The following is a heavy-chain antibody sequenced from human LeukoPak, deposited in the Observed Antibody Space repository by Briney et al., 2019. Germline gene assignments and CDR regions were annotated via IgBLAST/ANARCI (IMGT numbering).Heavy chain of an antibody. CDR2: INHSGST. D-gene: IGHD4-17*01. V-gene: IGHV4-39*07. CDR3: ARKTRDYGDKLLDY. Sequence: SETLSLTCTVSGGSISSGGYYWSWIRQHPGKGLEWIGEINHSGSTNYNPPLKSRVTISVDTSKNQFSLKLSSVTAADTAVYYCARKTRDYGDKLLDYWGQGTLVTVSS. CDR1: GGSISSGGYY. J-gene: IGHJ4*02.